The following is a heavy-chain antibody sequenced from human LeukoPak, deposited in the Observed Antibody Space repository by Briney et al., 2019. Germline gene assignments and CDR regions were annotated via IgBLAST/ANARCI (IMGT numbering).Heavy chain of an antibody. CDR1: GGSISSYY. Sequence: SETLSLTCTLSGGSISSYYWSWIRQPPGKGLEWIGYIYYSGSTNYNPSLKSRVTISVDTSKNQFSLKLSSVTAADTAVYYCARDTYYYDSSGYSSYYFDYWGQGTLVTVSS. CDR3: ARDTYYYDSSGYSSYYFDY. CDR2: IYYSGST. J-gene: IGHJ4*02. V-gene: IGHV4-59*12. D-gene: IGHD3-22*01.